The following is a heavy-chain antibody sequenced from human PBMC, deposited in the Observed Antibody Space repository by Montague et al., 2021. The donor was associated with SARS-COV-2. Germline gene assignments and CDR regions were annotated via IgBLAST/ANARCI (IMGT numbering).Heavy chain of an antibody. Sequence: SLRLSCAASGFTFSSYAMSWVRQAPGKGLEWVSAISGSGGSTYYADSVKGRFTISRDNSKNTLYLQMNSLRAEDTAVYYCAKDFTMIVVSRYFDLWGRGTLVTASS. CDR3: AKDFTMIVVSRYFDL. V-gene: IGHV3-23*01. CDR1: GFTFSSYA. D-gene: IGHD3-22*01. J-gene: IGHJ2*01. CDR2: ISGSGGST.